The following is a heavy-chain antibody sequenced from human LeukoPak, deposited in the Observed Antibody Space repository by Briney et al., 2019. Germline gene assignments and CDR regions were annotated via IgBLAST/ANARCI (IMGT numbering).Heavy chain of an antibody. CDR1: GFTLSSYW. CDR3: ARDLGYSYEGYFDY. CDR2: IKQYGSEK. V-gene: IGHV3-7*01. J-gene: IGHJ4*02. Sequence: QSGGPLRLSCAASGFTLSSYWISGVRQAPGKGLEGVANIKQYGSEKYYVDSVKGRFTISRDNAKNSLYLQMNSLRAEDTAVYYCARDLGYSYEGYFDYWGQGTLVTVSS. D-gene: IGHD5-18*01.